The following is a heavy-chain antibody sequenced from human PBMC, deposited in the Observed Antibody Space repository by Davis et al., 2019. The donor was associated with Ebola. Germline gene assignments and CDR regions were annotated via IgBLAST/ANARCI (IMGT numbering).Heavy chain of an antibody. CDR3: ASQTYYYDSSGSDY. V-gene: IGHV3-53*01. CDR2: IYSGGST. J-gene: IGHJ4*02. D-gene: IGHD3-22*01. CDR1: GFTVSSNY. Sequence: GESLKISCAASGFTVSSNYMSWVRQAPGKGLEWVSVIYSGGSTYYADSVKGRFTISRDNSKNTLYLQMNSLRAEDTAVYYCASQTYYYDSSGSDYWGQGTLVTVSS.